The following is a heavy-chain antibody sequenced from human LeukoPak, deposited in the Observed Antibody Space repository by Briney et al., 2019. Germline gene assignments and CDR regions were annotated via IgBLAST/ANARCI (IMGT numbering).Heavy chain of an antibody. D-gene: IGHD5-18*01. Sequence: PGGSLRLSCAASGFTFSGYAMHWVRQAPGKGLEWVAVTSYDGTNEYYADSVKGRFTISRDNSKNTLYLQMNSLRAEDTAVYYCAKVRGYSYGFDYWGQGTLVTVSS. CDR3: AKVRGYSYGFDY. CDR1: GFTFSGYA. J-gene: IGHJ4*02. V-gene: IGHV3-30-3*01. CDR2: TSYDGTNE.